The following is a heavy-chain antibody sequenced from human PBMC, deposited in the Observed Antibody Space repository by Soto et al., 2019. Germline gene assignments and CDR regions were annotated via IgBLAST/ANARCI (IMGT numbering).Heavy chain of an antibody. CDR2: IKQDGSEK. J-gene: IGHJ4*02. Sequence: PGGSLRLSCAASGFTFSSYWMSWVRQAPGKGLEWVANIKQDGSEKYYVDSVKGRFTISRDNAKNSLYLQMNSLRAEDTAVYYCAREASYSSSWPHRFDYWGQGTLVTVSS. V-gene: IGHV3-7*01. CDR1: GFTFSSYW. D-gene: IGHD6-13*01. CDR3: AREASYSSSWPHRFDY.